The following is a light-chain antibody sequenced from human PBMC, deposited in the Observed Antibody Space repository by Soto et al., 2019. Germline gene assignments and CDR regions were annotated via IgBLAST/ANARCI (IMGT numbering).Light chain of an antibody. Sequence: QSALTQPASVSGSPGQSITISCTGTSSDVGGYNYVSWYQQHPGKAPKLMIYDVSNRPSGVSNRFSGSKSGNTASLTIYGRQAEDEADYYCSSYTSSSVVFGGGTKLTVL. CDR1: SSDVGGYNY. V-gene: IGLV2-14*01. J-gene: IGLJ2*01. CDR3: SSYTSSSVV. CDR2: DVS.